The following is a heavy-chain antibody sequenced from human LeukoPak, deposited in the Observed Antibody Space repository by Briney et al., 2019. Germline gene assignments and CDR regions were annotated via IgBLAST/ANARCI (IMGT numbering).Heavy chain of an antibody. D-gene: IGHD4-17*01. CDR3: ARDGDYGDGNY. CDR2: IYRSGST. Sequence: SETLSLTCAVSTYSISSGYYWGWIRQPPGKGLEWIGSIYRSGSTFYNPSLKSRVTISVDTSKNQFSLKLSSVTAADTAVYYCARDGDYGDGNYWGQGTLVTASS. V-gene: IGHV4-38-2*02. J-gene: IGHJ4*02. CDR1: TYSISSGYY.